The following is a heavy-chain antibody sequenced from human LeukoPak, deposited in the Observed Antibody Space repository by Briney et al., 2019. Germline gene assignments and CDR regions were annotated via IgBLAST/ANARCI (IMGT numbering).Heavy chain of an antibody. CDR1: GYSFTSYW. V-gene: IGHV5-51*01. J-gene: IGHJ4*02. CDR2: IYPGDSDT. Sequence: GESLKISCKGSGYSFTSYWSGWVRQMPGKGLEWMGIIYPGDSDTRYSPSFQGQVTISADKSISTTYLQWSSLKASDTAMDYCARHPRVPGPLDYWGQGTLVTVSS. D-gene: IGHD1-1*01. CDR3: ARHPRVPGPLDY.